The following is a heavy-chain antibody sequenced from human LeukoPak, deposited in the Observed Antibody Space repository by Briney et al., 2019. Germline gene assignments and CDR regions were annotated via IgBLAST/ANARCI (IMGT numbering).Heavy chain of an antibody. J-gene: IGHJ4*02. CDR2: IYHSGST. Sequence: SETLSLTCTVSGYSISSGYYWGWIRQPPGKGLEWIGSIYHSGSTYYNPSLKSRVTISVDTSKNQFSLKLSSVTAADTAVYYCARGGGSRVDYWGQGTLVTVSS. CDR3: ARGGGSRVDY. CDR1: GYSISSGYY. D-gene: IGHD2-15*01. V-gene: IGHV4-38-2*02.